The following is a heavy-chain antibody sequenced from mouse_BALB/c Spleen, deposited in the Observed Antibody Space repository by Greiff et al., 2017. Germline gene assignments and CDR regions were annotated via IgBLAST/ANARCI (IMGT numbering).Heavy chain of an antibody. V-gene: IGHV1S135*01. CDR3: ARGVLRLQDFDY. J-gene: IGHJ2*01. CDR1: GYSFTSYY. Sequence: EVQLQQSDAELVKPGASVKISCKASGYSFTSYYMHWVKQSHGKSLEWIGYIDPFNGGTSYNQKFKGKATLTVDKSSSTAYMHLSSLTSEDSAVYYCARGVLRLQDFDYWGQGTTLTVSS. D-gene: IGHD1-2*01. CDR2: IDPFNGGT.